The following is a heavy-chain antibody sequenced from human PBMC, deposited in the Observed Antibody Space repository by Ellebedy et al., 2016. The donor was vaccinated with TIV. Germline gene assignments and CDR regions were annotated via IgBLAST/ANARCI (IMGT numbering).Heavy chain of an antibody. J-gene: IGHJ4*02. CDR3: ARRRLPDHFDY. CDR1: GGSFSGYF. V-gene: IGHV4-34*01. Sequence: MPSETLSLTCAVYGGSFSGYFWTWIRQPPGKGLEWIGEINHGGSTNYNPSLKSRVSISVDTSQNQFSLKLSSVTAADTAVYYCARRRLPDHFDYWGQGTLVTVSS. CDR2: INHGGST.